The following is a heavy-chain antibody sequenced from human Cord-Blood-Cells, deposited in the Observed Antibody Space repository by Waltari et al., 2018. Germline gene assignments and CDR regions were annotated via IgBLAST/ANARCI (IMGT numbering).Heavy chain of an antibody. D-gene: IGHD2-8*02. V-gene: IGHV4-34*01. CDR3: ARGVGAGIVLVVYAHYFDY. CDR2: INHSGST. Sequence: QVQLQQWGAGLLKPSETLSLTCAVYGGSFSGYYWSWLRQPPGKGLEWIGEINHSGSTNYNPSLKSRVTISVDTSKNQFSLKLSSVTAADTAVYYCARGVGAGIVLVVYAHYFDYWGQGTLVTVSS. J-gene: IGHJ4*02. CDR1: GGSFSGYY.